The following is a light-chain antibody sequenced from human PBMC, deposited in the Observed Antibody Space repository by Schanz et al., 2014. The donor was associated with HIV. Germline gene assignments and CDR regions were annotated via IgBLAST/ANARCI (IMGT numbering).Light chain of an antibody. Sequence: DIQMTQSPSSLSASVGDRVTITCRASQSISSYLNWYQQKPGKAPKLLIYAASSLQSGVPSRFSGSGSGTDFTLTISSLQPEDFATYYCQQSYNTPLTFGGGTKVEHK. J-gene: IGKJ4*01. CDR2: AAS. CDR3: QQSYNTPLT. CDR1: QSISSY. V-gene: IGKV1-39*01.